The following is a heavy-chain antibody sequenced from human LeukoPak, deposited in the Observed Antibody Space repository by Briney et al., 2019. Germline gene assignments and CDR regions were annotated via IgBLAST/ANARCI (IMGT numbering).Heavy chain of an antibody. J-gene: IGHJ4*02. V-gene: IGHV3-23*01. Sequence: SGGSLRLSCAASGFTFSTYVMNWVRQAPGKGLEWVSVISASDGGTNYADSVKGRFTISRDNSKNTVYLQMSSLRAEDTAVYYCVKAAGSWYGYFDYWGQGTLVTVSS. CDR2: ISASDGGT. D-gene: IGHD6-13*01. CDR1: GFTFSTYV. CDR3: VKAAGSWYGYFDY.